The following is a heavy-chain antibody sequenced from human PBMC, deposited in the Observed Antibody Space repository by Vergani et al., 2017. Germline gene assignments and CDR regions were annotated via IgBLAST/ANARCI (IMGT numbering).Heavy chain of an antibody. CDR3: ARRTPPGLMFNWFDP. J-gene: IGHJ5*02. Sequence: QLQLQESGPGLVKPSETLSLTCTVSGGSISSSSYYWGWIRQPPGKGLEWIGSIYYSGSTYYNPSLKSRVTISVDTSKNQFSLKLSSVTAADTAVYYCARRTPPGLMFNWFDPWGQGTLVTVSS. CDR1: GGSISSSSYY. D-gene: IGHD3/OR15-3a*01. CDR2: IYYSGST. V-gene: IGHV4-39*01.